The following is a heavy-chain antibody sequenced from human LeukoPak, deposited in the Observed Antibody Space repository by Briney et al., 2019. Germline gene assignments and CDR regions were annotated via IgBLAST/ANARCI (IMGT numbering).Heavy chain of an antibody. CDR2: INHSGST. CDR3: ARGRRYSGSLPNDY. Sequence: SETLSLTCAVYGGSFSGYYWSWIRQPPGKGLEWIGEINHSGSTNYNPSLKSRVTISVDTSKNQFSLKLSSVTAADTAVYYCARGRRYSGSLPNDYWGQGTLVTVSS. J-gene: IGHJ4*02. V-gene: IGHV4-34*01. CDR1: GGSFSGYY. D-gene: IGHD1-26*01.